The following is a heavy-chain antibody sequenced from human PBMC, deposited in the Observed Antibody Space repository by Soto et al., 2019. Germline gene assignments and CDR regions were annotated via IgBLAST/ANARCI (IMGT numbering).Heavy chain of an antibody. CDR1: GYTFTSYG. CDR2: INAGNGNT. V-gene: IGHV1-3*01. Sequence: ASVKVSCKASGYTFTSYGISWVRQAPGQRLEWMGWINAGNGNTKYSQKFQGRVTITRDTSASTAYMELSSLRSEDTAVYYCARDYDFVLFDPWGQGTLVTVSS. CDR3: ARDYDFVLFDP. D-gene: IGHD3-3*01. J-gene: IGHJ5*02.